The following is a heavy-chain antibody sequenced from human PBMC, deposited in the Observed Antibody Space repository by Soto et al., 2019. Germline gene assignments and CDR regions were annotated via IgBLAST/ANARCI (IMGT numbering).Heavy chain of an antibody. Sequence: LRLSCAASGLTFSCHWMTWVRQTPGEGLQWVAAIKPDGSETFYVDSVKGRFTISRDNARNSLFLQMDSLRAEDTAVYYCTSRPSGMTYHAVFDFWGQGTLVTVSS. D-gene: IGHD2-21*02. CDR1: GLTFSCHW. CDR2: IKPDGSET. CDR3: TSRPSGMTYHAVFDF. J-gene: IGHJ4*02. V-gene: IGHV3-7*03.